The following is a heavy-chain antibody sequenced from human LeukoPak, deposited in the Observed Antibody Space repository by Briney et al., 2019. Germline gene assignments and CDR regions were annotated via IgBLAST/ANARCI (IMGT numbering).Heavy chain of an antibody. Sequence: SETLSLTCTVSGYSISSGYYWGWIRQPPGKGLEWIGSIYHSGSTYYNPSLESRVTISVDTSKNQFSLKLSSVTAADTAVYYCARGGPGTYFGSGSLDLWGRGTLVTVSS. CDR1: GYSISSGYY. V-gene: IGHV4-38-2*02. CDR2: IYHSGST. D-gene: IGHD3-10*01. CDR3: ARGGPGTYFGSGSLDL. J-gene: IGHJ2*01.